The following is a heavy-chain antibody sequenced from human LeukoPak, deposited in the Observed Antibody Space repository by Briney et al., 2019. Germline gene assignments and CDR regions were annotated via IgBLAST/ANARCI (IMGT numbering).Heavy chain of an antibody. CDR1: GGSISSYY. D-gene: IGHD5-18*01. CDR3: ARGGSYGHFDY. J-gene: IGHJ4*02. Sequence: NSSETLSLTCTVSGGSISSYYWSWIRQPPGKGLEWIGYIYYSGSTNYNPSLKSRVTISVDTSKNQFSLKLSSVTAADTAVYYCARGGSYGHFDYWGQGTLVTVSS. V-gene: IGHV4-59*01. CDR2: IYYSGST.